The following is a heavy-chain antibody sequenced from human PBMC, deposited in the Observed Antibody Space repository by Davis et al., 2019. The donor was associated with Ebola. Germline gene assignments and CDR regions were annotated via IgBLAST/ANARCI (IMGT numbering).Heavy chain of an antibody. J-gene: IGHJ4*02. CDR1: GFTFSSYA. CDR3: ARGGPTGGWSLRPFRY. D-gene: IGHD6-19*01. V-gene: IGHV3-23*01. CDR2: ISGSGGST. Sequence: PGGSLRLSCAASGFTFSSYAMSWVRQAPGKGLEWVSAISGSGGSTYYADSVKGRFTISRDNSKNTVFLQMNSLGAEDTAVYYCARGGPTGGWSLRPFRYWGQGTLVTVSS.